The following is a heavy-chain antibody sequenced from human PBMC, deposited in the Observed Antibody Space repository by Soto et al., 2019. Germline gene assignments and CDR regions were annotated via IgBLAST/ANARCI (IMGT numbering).Heavy chain of an antibody. Sequence: QVQLVQSGSELKKPGASVKGSFKASGYTFTSYALNWVGQAPGQGLEWMGWINTNTGNPTYAQGFTGRFVFSLDTSVSTAYLQICSLKAEDTAVYYCARDLWGTYYYDSSGSPDYYYYGMDVWGQGTTVTVSS. CDR3: ARDLWGTYYYDSSGSPDYYYYGMDV. V-gene: IGHV7-4-1*01. CDR1: GYTFTSYA. D-gene: IGHD3-22*01. J-gene: IGHJ6*02. CDR2: INTNTGNP.